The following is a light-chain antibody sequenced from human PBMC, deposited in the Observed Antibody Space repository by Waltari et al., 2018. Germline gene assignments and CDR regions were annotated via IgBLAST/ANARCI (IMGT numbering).Light chain of an antibody. CDR2: EDN. J-gene: IGLJ2*01. CDR3: QSYDSSNVV. V-gene: IGLV6-57*01. Sequence: NFMLTQPHSVSESPGKTVTISCTRSSGSIASNYVQWYQQRPGSSPTTVIYEDNQRHSGVPDRFSGAIDSSSNSASLTSSGLKTEDEADYYCQSYDSSNVVFGGGTKLTVL. CDR1: SGSIASNY.